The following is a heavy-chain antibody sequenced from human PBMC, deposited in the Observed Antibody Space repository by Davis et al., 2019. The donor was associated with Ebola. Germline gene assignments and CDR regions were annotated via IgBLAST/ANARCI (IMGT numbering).Heavy chain of an antibody. V-gene: IGHV3-48*02. Sequence: GGSLRLSCAASGFTFSSYSMNWVRQAPGKGLEWVSSISSSSSTIYYADSVKGRFTISRDNAKNSLYLQMNSLRDEDTAVYFCARSLGDIVLVPAALVPDYWGQGTLVTVSS. J-gene: IGHJ4*02. D-gene: IGHD2-2*01. CDR1: GFTFSSYS. CDR2: ISSSSSTI. CDR3: ARSLGDIVLVPAALVPDY.